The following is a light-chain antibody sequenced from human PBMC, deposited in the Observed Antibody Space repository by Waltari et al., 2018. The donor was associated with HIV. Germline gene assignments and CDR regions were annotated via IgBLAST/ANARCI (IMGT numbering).Light chain of an antibody. CDR2: TTN. V-gene: IGLV1-44*01. CDR1: IPNIGSNT. J-gene: IGLJ3*02. CDR3: ATWDDSLNGPV. Sequence: QSVLTQPPSASGTPGQRVTISCSGSIPNIGSNTVNWYQQLPGTAPKLLIYTTNQRPSGVPDRFSVSKSGASASLAIIGLQSDDEADYYCATWDDSLNGPVFGGGTKLTVL.